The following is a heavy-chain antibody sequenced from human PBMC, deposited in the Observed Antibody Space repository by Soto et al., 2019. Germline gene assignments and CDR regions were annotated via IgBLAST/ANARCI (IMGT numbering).Heavy chain of an antibody. Sequence: RASVKVSCKASGYTFTTFGISWVRPPPGQGLDGVGWISANKGNTKYSQKFQGRVSLTTETSAGTAYMELRSLRTDDTAGNSCASSAPFDIYAIARVEFWGQGTLVTVSS. CDR3: ASSAPFDIYAIARVEF. J-gene: IGHJ4*02. V-gene: IGHV1-18*01. CDR2: ISANKGNT. D-gene: IGHD3-9*01. CDR1: GYTFTTFG.